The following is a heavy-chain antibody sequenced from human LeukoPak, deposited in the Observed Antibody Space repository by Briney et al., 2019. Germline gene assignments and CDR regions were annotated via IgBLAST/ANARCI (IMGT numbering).Heavy chain of an antibody. CDR1: GGSISSSSYY. CDR2: IYYSGST. V-gene: IGHV4-39*07. Sequence: PSETLSLTCTVSGGSISSSSYYWGWIRQPPGKGLEWIGSIYYSGSTYYNPSLKSRVTISVDTSKNQFSLKLSSVTAADTAVYYCARDFDLLWGQGTLVTVSS. CDR3: ARDFDLL. D-gene: IGHD3-9*01. J-gene: IGHJ4*02.